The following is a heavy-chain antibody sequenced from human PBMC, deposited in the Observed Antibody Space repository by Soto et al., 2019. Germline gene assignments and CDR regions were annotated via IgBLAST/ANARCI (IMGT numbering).Heavy chain of an antibody. CDR3: ARDTLGGPYNFWH. CDR1: GFTVSSYY. J-gene: IGHJ4*02. V-gene: IGHV3-66*01. CDR2: ISSGGST. Sequence: EVQLVESGGGLAQPGGSLRLSCAASGFTVSSYYMTWVRQAPGQGLEWVSVISSGGSTYYADSVKGRFTISRDNSKNTLYLQMNRLRADDTAVYYCARDTLGGPYNFWHGGQGTLVTVSS. D-gene: IGHD3-3*01.